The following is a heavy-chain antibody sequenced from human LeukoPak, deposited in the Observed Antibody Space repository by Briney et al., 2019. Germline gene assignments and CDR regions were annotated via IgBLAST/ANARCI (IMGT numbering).Heavy chain of an antibody. J-gene: IGHJ4*02. CDR1: GVTFSSYS. Sequence: GGSLRLSCAASGVTFSSYSMNWVRQAPGKGLEWVSSIISSSSYIYYADSVKGRFTISRDNAKNSLYLQMNSLRAEDTAVYYCARDYGAVAGFFDYWGQGTLVTVSS. D-gene: IGHD6-19*01. CDR3: ARDYGAVAGFFDY. V-gene: IGHV3-21*01. CDR2: IISSSSYI.